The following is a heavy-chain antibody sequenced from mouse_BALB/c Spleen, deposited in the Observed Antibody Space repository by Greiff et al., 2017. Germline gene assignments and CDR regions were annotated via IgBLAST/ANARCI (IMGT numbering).Heavy chain of an antibody. Sequence: VQLQQSGPGLVKPSQSLSLTCTVTGYSITSDYAWNWIRQFPGNKLEWMGYISYSGSTSYNPSLKSRISITRDTSKNQFFLQLNSVTTEDTATYYCARGRSFDYWGQGTTLTVSS. CDR2: ISYSGST. CDR3: ARGRSFDY. J-gene: IGHJ2*01. CDR1: GYSITSDYA. V-gene: IGHV3-2*02.